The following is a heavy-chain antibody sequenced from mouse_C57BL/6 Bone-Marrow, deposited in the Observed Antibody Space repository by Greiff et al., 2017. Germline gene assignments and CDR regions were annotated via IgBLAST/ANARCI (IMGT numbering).Heavy chain of an antibody. V-gene: IGHV1-55*01. Sequence: QVQLQQPGAELVKPGASVKMSCKASGYTFTSYWITWVKQRPGQGLEWIGDIYPGSGSTNYNEKFKSKATLTVDTSSSTAYMQLSSLTSEDSAVYYCARGDGYYWYFDVWGTGTTVTVSS. CDR3: ARGDGYYWYFDV. J-gene: IGHJ1*03. D-gene: IGHD2-3*01. CDR1: GYTFTSYW. CDR2: IYPGSGST.